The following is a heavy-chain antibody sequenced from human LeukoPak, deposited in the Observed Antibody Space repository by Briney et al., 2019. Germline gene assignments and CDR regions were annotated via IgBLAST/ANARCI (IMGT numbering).Heavy chain of an antibody. D-gene: IGHD3-9*01. J-gene: IGHJ6*02. CDR2: IISILGIA. V-gene: IGHV1-69*02. CDR3: ARAPGGILTGLDV. CDR1: GGTFSSYT. Sequence: SVKVSCKASGGTFSSYTISWVRQAPGQGLEWMGRIISILGIANYAQKFQGRVTITADKSTSTAYMELSSLRSEDTAVYYCARAPGGILTGLDVWGQGTTVTVSS.